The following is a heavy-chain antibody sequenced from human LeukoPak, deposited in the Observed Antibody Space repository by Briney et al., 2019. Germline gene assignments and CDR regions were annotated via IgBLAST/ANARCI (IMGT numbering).Heavy chain of an antibody. Sequence: GGSLRLSCAASGFTFSSYSMNWVRQAPGKGLEWVSFISSSSSYIYYADSVKGRFTISRDNAKNSLYVQMNSLRAEDTAVYYCARGEYGSGNYHIDYWGQGTLVTVSS. V-gene: IGHV3-21*01. J-gene: IGHJ4*02. D-gene: IGHD3-10*01. CDR1: GFTFSSYS. CDR3: ARGEYGSGNYHIDY. CDR2: ISSSSSYI.